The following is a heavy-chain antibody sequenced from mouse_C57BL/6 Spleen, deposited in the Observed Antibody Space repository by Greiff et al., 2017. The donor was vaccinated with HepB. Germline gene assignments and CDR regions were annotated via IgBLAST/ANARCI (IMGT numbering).Heavy chain of an antibody. J-gene: IGHJ3*01. Sequence: EVQLQESGGGLVQPGGSMKLSCVASGFTFSNYWMNWVRQSPEKGLEWVAQIRLKSDNYATHYAESVKGRFTISRDDSKSSVYLQMNNLRAEDTGIYYCTGYYYGSSYGWFAYWGQGTLVTVSA. CDR1: GFTFSNYW. CDR2: IRLKSDNYAT. D-gene: IGHD1-1*01. V-gene: IGHV6-3*01. CDR3: TGYYYGSSYGWFAY.